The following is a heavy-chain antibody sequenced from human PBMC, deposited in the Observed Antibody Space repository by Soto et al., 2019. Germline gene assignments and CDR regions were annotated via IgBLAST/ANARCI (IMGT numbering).Heavy chain of an antibody. J-gene: IGHJ6*02. CDR1: GYTFTGYY. CDR2: INPNSGGT. V-gene: IGHV1-2*02. D-gene: IGHD2-2*01. Sequence: QVQLVQSGAEVKKPGASVKVSCKASGYTFTGYYMHWVRQAPGQGLEWMGWINPNSGGTNYAQKLQGRVTMTRDTSLSTAYMELSRVRSDDTAVYYCARGGETTEGSYAYPYGMDVWGQGTTVTVSS. CDR3: ARGGETTEGSYAYPYGMDV.